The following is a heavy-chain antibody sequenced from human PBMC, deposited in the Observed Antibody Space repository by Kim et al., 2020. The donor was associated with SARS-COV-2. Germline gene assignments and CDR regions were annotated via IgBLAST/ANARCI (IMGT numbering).Heavy chain of an antibody. CDR1: GGSISSSSYY. J-gene: IGHJ6*02. D-gene: IGHD6-13*01. V-gene: IGHV4-39*07. Sequence: SETLSLTCTVSGGSISSSSYYWGWIRQPPGKGLEWIGSIYYSGSTYYNPSLKSRVTISVDTSKNQFSLKLSSVTAADTAVYYCARVGGQQLDVVLPYYYGMDVWGQGTTVTVSS. CDR2: IYYSGST. CDR3: ARVGGQQLDVVLPYYYGMDV.